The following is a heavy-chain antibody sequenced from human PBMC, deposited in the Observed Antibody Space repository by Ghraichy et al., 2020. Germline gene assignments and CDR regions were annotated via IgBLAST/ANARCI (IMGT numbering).Heavy chain of an antibody. J-gene: IGHJ6*02. V-gene: IGHV1-24*01. D-gene: IGHD3-22*01. CDR3: ATSRPNYYDSSGYYLKRSPYYYGMDV. CDR1: GYTLTELS. CDR2: FDPEDGET. Sequence: ASVKVSCKVSGYTLTELSMHWVRQAPGKGLEWMGGFDPEDGETIYAQKFQGRVTMTEDTSTDTAYMELSSLRSEDTAVYYCATSRPNYYDSSGYYLKRSPYYYGMDVWGQGTTVTVSS.